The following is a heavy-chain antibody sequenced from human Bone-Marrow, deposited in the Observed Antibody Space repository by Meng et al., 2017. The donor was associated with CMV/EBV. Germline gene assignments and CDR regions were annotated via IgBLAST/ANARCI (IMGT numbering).Heavy chain of an antibody. V-gene: IGHV4-30-4*08. D-gene: IGHD1-7*01. J-gene: IGHJ5*02. CDR1: GGSISSGDYY. CDR2: IYYSGST. CDR3: AREGITGTNMGWFDP. Sequence: TLSLTCTVSGGSISSGDYYWSWIRQPPGKGLEWIGYIYYSGSTYYNPSLKSRVTISVDTSKNQFSLKLSSVTAADTAVYYCAREGITGTNMGWFDPWGQGTLVTVSS.